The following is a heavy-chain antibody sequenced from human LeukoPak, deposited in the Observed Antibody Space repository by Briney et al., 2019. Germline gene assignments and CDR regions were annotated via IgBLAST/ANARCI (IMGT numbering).Heavy chain of an antibody. J-gene: IGHJ4*02. CDR1: GFRFSDYY. CDR3: ARDQFLDS. CDR2: ISRGGNSK. V-gene: IGHV3-11*01. Sequence: GGSLRLSCAASGFRFSDYYMSWIRQAPGKGLEWVSSISRGGNSKYSADSVKGRFTFSRDNAKNSLDLQMDSLRPEDTAVYYCARDQFLDSWGQGTLVTVSS.